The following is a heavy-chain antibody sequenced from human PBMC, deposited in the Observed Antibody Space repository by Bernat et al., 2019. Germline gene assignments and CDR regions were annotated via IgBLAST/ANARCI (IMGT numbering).Heavy chain of an antibody. D-gene: IGHD2-2*01. Sequence: QVQLVQSGAEVKKPGASVKVSCKASGYTFTSYGISWVRQAPGQGLEWMGWINPNSGGTNYAQKFQGWVTMTRDTSISTAYMELSRLRSDDTAVYYCAREGYCSSTSCHDAFDIWGQGTMVTVSS. CDR1: GYTFTSYG. CDR2: INPNSGGT. J-gene: IGHJ3*02. V-gene: IGHV1-2*04. CDR3: AREGYCSSTSCHDAFDI.